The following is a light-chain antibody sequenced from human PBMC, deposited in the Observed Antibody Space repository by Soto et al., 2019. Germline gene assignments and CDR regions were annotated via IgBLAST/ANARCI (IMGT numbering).Light chain of an antibody. CDR3: QQYNKWPRT. J-gene: IGKJ2*01. V-gene: IGKV3-15*01. CDR1: QSISSD. CDR2: GAS. Sequence: EIVMTQSPATLSVSPGERATLSCRASQSISSDVAWYQQKPGQAPRLLIYGASTTATGIPARFSGSGSGTDFTLTIISLQSEDFAVYNCQQYNKWPRTFGQGTKVEIK.